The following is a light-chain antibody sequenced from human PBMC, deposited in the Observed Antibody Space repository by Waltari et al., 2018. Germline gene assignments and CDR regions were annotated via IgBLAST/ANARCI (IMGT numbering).Light chain of an antibody. CDR3: QQSTNWRSVS. CDR1: QSVTSY. V-gene: IGKV3-11*01. J-gene: IGKJ4*01. CDR2: DAS. Sequence: EIVLTQSPATLSLSPGERATLSCRASQSVTSYLAWYQQKPGQAPRLLIYDASSRTTGIPARFSDSCSGTDCTLTISSLEPEDFAVYYCQQSTNWRSVSFGGGTKVEIK.